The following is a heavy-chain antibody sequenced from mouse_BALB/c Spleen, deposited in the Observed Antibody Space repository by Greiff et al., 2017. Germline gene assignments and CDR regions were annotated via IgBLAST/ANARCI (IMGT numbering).Heavy chain of an antibody. CDR2: ISYSGST. CDR3: ARRDVGLDY. J-gene: IGHJ2*01. CDR1: GYSITSDYA. Sequence: VQLKESGPGLVKPSQSLSLTCTVTGYSITSDYAWNWIRQFPGNKLEWMGYISYSGSTSYNPSLKSRISITRDTSKNQFFLQLNSVTTEDTATYYCARRDVGLDYWGQGTTLTVSS. D-gene: IGHD3-3*01. V-gene: IGHV3-2*02.